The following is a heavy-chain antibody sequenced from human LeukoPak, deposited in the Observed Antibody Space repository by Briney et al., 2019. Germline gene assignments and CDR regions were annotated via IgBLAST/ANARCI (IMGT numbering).Heavy chain of an antibody. CDR3: ARGMMVARTADY. D-gene: IGHD5-12*01. CDR1: GFTFSSYS. CDR2: ISSSSSYI. V-gene: IGHV3-21*01. J-gene: IGHJ4*02. Sequence: GGSLRLSCAASGFTFSSYSMTWVRQAPGKGLEWVSSISSSSSYIYYADSVKGRFTISRDNAKNSLYLQMNSLRAEDTAVYYCARGMMVARTADYWGQGTLVTVSS.